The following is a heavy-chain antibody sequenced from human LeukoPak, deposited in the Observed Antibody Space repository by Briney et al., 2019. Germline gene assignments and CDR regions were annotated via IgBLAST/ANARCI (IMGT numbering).Heavy chain of an antibody. V-gene: IGHV3-23*01. CDR2: VRGNAGTT. CDR1: GFIFSNYG. Sequence: GGSLRLSCAASGFIFSNYGMRWVRQAPGRGLEWVSAVRGNAGTTYYADSVKGRFTIFRDNHKNMLYLQMNSLRVEDTAIYYCAKGHGDASGYYYFDAWGQGTLVTVST. CDR3: AKGHGDASGYYYFDA. D-gene: IGHD3-22*01. J-gene: IGHJ4*02.